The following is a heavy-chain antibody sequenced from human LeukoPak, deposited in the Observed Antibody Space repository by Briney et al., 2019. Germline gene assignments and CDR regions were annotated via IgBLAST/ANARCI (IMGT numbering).Heavy chain of an antibody. J-gene: IGHJ4*02. CDR3: ARGYSSGWYDY. V-gene: IGHV1-2*02. Sequence: GASVKVSCKASGYTFTDYYMHWVRQAPGQGLEWMGWINPHSGGTDHAQKFQGRVTMTRDTSISTAYMELSRLRSDDTAVYYCARGYSSGWYDYWGQGTLVTVSS. CDR2: INPHSGGT. D-gene: IGHD6-19*01. CDR1: GYTFTDYY.